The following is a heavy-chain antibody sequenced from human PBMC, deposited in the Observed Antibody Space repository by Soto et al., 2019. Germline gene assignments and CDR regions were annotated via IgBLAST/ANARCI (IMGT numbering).Heavy chain of an antibody. Sequence: EVQLVESGGGLAKRGGSLTLSCAASGFMFSSYRMNWVRQAPGKGLEWVSSINSGGTYRYYADSVQGRFTISRNNARNSLYLKMNGLSVEDPAVYYCARYLPTFVSPPFDYGGQETLVTVFS. J-gene: IGHJ4*02. CDR2: INSGGTYR. CDR1: GFMFSSYR. V-gene: IGHV3-21*06. CDR3: ARYLPTFVSPPFDY.